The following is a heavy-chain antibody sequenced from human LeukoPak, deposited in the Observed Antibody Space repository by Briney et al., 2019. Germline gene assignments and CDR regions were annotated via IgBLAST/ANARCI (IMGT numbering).Heavy chain of an antibody. D-gene: IGHD3-9*01. CDR1: GVSISSGDYY. V-gene: IGHV4-30-4*01. Sequence: SQTLSLTCTVSGVSISSGDYYWSWIRQPPGKGLEWIGYIYYSGSTYYNPSLKSRVTISVDTSKNQFSLKLSSVTAADTAVYYCARVDTNYYYYGMDVWGQGTTVTVSS. CDR3: ARVDTNYYYYGMDV. CDR2: IYYSGST. J-gene: IGHJ6*02.